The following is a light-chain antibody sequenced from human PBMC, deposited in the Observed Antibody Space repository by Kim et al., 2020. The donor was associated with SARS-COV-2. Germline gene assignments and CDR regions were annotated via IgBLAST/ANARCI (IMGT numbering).Light chain of an antibody. CDR2: QDR. CDR1: TLGDKN. Sequence: PTSVSVSPGQTASITCSGDTLGDKNACWYQQKPGQSPVMVIYQDRKRPSGIPERFSGSNSGNTATLTISGTQAMDEADYYCQAGEVFGGGTQLTVL. V-gene: IGLV3-1*01. CDR3: QAGEV. J-gene: IGLJ2*01.